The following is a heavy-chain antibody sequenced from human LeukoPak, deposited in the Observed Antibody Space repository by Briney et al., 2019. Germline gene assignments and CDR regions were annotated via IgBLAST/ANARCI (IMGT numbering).Heavy chain of an antibody. Sequence: SETLSLTCTVSGGSISSSSYYWGWIRQPPGKGLEWIGSIYYSGSTYYNPSLKSRVTISVDTSKNQFSLKLSSVTAADTAVYYCARDRYMIGRRGAFDIWGQGTMVTVSS. V-gene: IGHV4-39*07. CDR2: IYYSGST. CDR3: ARDRYMIGRRGAFDI. D-gene: IGHD3-10*02. CDR1: GGSISSSSYY. J-gene: IGHJ3*02.